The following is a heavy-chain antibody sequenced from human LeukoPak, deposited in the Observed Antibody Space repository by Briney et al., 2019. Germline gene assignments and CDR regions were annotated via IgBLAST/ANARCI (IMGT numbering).Heavy chain of an antibody. J-gene: IGHJ6*02. CDR1: GFTFSDYY. CDR2: ISSSGSTI. CDR3: AREVTYYVWGSYHASGMDV. D-gene: IGHD3-16*02. Sequence: EPGGSLRLSCAASGFTFSDYYMSWIRQAPGKGLEWVSYISSSGSTIYYADSVKGRFTISRDNAKNSLYLQMNSLRAEDTAVYYCAREVTYYVWGSYHASGMDVWGQGTTVTVSS. V-gene: IGHV3-11*01.